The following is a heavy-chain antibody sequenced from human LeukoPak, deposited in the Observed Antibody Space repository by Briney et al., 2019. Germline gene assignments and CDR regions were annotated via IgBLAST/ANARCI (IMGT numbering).Heavy chain of an antibody. D-gene: IGHD6-13*01. CDR2: INTNTGNP. Sequence: RASVKVSCKASGYTFTSHAMNWVRQAPGEGLEWMGWINTNTGNPTYAQGFIGRFVFSLDTSVSTAYLQISSLQAEDTAVYYCTRGRLAAAGTFDNWGQGTLVTVSS. J-gene: IGHJ4*02. CDR1: GYTFTSHA. CDR3: TRGRLAAAGTFDN. V-gene: IGHV7-4-1*02.